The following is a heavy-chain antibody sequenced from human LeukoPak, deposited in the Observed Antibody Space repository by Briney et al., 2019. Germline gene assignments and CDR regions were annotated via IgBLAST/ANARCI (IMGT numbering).Heavy chain of an antibody. CDR2: IYYSGST. CDR1: GGSISSYY. CDR3: ASPPPYSSGWVFDI. V-gene: IGHV4-59*12. J-gene: IGHJ3*02. D-gene: IGHD6-25*01. Sequence: TSETLSLTRTVSGGSISSYYWSWIRQPPGKGLEWIGYIYYSGSTYYNPSLKSRVTISVDRSKNQFSLKLSSVTAADTAVYYCASPPPYSSGWVFDIWGQGTMVTVSS.